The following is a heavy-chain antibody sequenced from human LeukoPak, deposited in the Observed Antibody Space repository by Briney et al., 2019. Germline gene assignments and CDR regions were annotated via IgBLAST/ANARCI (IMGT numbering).Heavy chain of an antibody. V-gene: IGHV3-30*18. CDR2: MSFDGSDK. J-gene: IGHJ4*02. CDR3: AKDLAGGNVPDS. Sequence: PGGSLRLSCVGSGFTFRDYGMHWVRQAPGKGLEWVALMSFDGSDKYFADSVKGRFTISRDNSKNTLYLQMSNLRAEDTALYYCAKDLAGGNVPDSWGQGTLVTVYS. CDR1: GFTFRDYG. D-gene: IGHD2-8*02.